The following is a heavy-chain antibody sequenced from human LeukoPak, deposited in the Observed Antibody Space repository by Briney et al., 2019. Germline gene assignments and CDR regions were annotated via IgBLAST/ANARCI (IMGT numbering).Heavy chain of an antibody. CDR1: GGSIRSHY. CDR3: ARGLRQWLVYDAFDM. CDR2: IYYTGST. Sequence: PSETLSLTCTVSGGSIRSHYWSWIRQPPGKGLEWIGYIYYTGSTGSNPSLKSRVTISVDTSKNQFSLKLTSVTAADTAVYYCARGLRQWLVYDAFDMWGQGTMVAVPS. V-gene: IGHV4-59*11. D-gene: IGHD6-19*01. J-gene: IGHJ3*02.